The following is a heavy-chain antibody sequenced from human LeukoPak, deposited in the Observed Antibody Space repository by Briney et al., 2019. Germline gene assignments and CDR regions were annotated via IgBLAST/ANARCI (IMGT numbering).Heavy chain of an antibody. V-gene: IGHV5-51*01. Sequence: RGESLKISCKVSGYTFTSYWIAWVRQMPGKGLEWMGIIYPGDSDTRYSPSFQGQVITSADKSISTAFLQWNSLKASDTAMYYCARLLGFGELSPFDYWGQGTLVTVSS. J-gene: IGHJ4*02. D-gene: IGHD3-10*01. CDR3: ARLLGFGELSPFDY. CDR2: IYPGDSDT. CDR1: GYTFTSYW.